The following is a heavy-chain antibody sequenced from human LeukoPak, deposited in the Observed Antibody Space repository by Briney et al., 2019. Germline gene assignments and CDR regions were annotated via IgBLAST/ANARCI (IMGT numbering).Heavy chain of an antibody. V-gene: IGHV3-11*04. D-gene: IGHD3-22*01. CDR2: ISSSGSTI. J-gene: IGHJ6*02. Sequence: TGGSLRLSCAASGFTFSDYYMSWIRQAPGKGLEWVSYISSSGSTIYYADSVKGRFTISRDNAKNSLYLQMNSLRAEDTAVYYCARVSTYESSGYPYYYYAMDVWGQGTTVTVSS. CDR1: GFTFSDYY. CDR3: ARVSTYESSGYPYYYYAMDV.